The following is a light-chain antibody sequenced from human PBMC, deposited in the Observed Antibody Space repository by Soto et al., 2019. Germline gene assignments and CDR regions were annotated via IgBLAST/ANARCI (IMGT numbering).Light chain of an antibody. CDR1: QSVTDNY. CDR3: QQRSDWRT. CDR2: DAS. J-gene: IGKJ4*01. V-gene: IGKV3-11*01. Sequence: EIVLTQSPATLCLSPGERATLPCSASQSVTDNYLAWYQQKPGQAPRLLILDASNRATGIPARFSGSGSGTDFTLTISSLEPADFAVSYCQQRSDWRTFGGGTNVEIK.